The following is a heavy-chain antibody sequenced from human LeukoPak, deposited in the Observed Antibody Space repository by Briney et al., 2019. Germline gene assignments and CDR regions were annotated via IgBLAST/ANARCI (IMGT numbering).Heavy chain of an antibody. CDR3: ARNRAFDI. CDR1: GGSISSSSYY. CDR2: IYYSGTT. Sequence: SETLSLTCTVSGGSISSSSYYWGWIRQPPGKGLEWIGYIYYSGTTNYNPSLKSRVTISVDTSKNQFSLKLSSVTAADTAVYYCARNRAFDIWGQGTMVTVSS. J-gene: IGHJ3*02. V-gene: IGHV4-61*05.